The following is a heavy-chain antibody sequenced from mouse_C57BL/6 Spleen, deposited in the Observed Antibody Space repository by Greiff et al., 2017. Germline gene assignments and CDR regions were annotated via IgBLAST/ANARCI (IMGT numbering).Heavy chain of an antibody. V-gene: IGHV1-66*01. Sequence: QVQLQQSGPELVKPGASVKISCKASGYSFTSYYIHWVKQRPGQGLEWIGWIYPGSGNTKYNEKFKGKATLTADTSSSTAYMQLSSLTSEDSAVYYCARDYYGSSGYFDYWGQGTTLTVSS. CDR2: IYPGSGNT. J-gene: IGHJ2*01. D-gene: IGHD1-1*01. CDR1: GYSFTSYY. CDR3: ARDYYGSSGYFDY.